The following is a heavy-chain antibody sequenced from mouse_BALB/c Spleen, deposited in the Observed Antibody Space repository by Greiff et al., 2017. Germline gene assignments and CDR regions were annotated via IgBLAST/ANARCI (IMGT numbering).Heavy chain of an antibody. CDR1: GYAFSSYW. CDR3: ARDYYRYDGGYYYAMDY. D-gene: IGHD2-14*01. Sequence: VKLVESGAELVRPGSSVKISCKASGYAFSSYWMNWVKQRPGQGLEWIGQIYPGDGDTNYNGKFKGKATLTADKSSSTAYMQLSSLTSEDSAVYFCARDYYRYDGGYYYAMDYWGQGTSVTVSS. CDR2: IYPGDGDT. J-gene: IGHJ4*01. V-gene: IGHV1-80*01.